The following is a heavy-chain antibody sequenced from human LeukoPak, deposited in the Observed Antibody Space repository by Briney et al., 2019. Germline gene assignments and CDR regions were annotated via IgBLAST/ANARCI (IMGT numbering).Heavy chain of an antibody. V-gene: IGHV3-7*01. CDR1: GFTFSSYW. J-gene: IGHJ4*02. CDR2: IKQDGSEK. Sequence: GGSLRLSCAASGFTFSSYWMSWVRQAPGKGLEWVANIKQDGSEKYYVDSVKGRFTISRDNAKNSLYLQMNSLRAEDTAVYYCARTYYDFWSLYSSYFDYWGQGTLVTASS. D-gene: IGHD3-3*01. CDR3: ARTYYDFWSLYSSYFDY.